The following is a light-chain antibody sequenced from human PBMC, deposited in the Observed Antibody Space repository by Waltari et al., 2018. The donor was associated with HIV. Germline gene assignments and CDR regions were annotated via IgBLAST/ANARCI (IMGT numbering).Light chain of an antibody. CDR3: CSYAGSSAFV. V-gene: IGLV2-23*02. J-gene: IGLJ1*01. CDR2: EVT. CDR1: SSDVGSYNL. Sequence: QSALTQPASVSGSPGQSITISCTGTSSDVGSYNLVSWYQHHPAKAPKLMIFEVTKRPSGVSNRFSGSKSGNTASLTISGLQADDEADYYCCSYAGSSAFVFGTGTKVTVL.